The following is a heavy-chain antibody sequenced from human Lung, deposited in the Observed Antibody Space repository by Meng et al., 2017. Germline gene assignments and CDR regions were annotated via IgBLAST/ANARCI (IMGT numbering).Heavy chain of an antibody. D-gene: IGHD2-15*01. CDR2: IEPSRRT. V-gene: IGHV4-34*01. J-gene: IGHJ4*02. CDR3: ARSGYCSGSSCYGSFDS. CDR1: DGSFTQYY. Sequence: QVRLQQWGAGLVKPSETLSLGCTGYDGSFTQYYWSWIRQTPGKGLEWIGEIEPSRRTNYNPSLKSRVTISVQASENQVSLRLASVTAADTAVYSCARSGYCSGSSCYGSFDSWGQGTLVTVSS.